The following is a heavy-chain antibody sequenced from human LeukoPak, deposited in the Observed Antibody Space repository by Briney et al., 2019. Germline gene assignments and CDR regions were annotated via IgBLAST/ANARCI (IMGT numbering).Heavy chain of an antibody. CDR1: GFTFSSYA. J-gene: IGHJ4*02. CDR2: INWNGGST. Sequence: GGSLRLSCAASGFTFSSYAMSWVRQAPGKGLEWVSGINWNGGSTGYADSVKGRFTISRDNAKNSLYLQMNSLRAEDMALYYCARENDSSGYYFDYWGQGTLVTVSS. D-gene: IGHD3-22*01. V-gene: IGHV3-20*04. CDR3: ARENDSSGYYFDY.